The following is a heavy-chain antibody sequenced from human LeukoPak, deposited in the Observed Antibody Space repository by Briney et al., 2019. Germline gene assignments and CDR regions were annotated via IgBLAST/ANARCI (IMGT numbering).Heavy chain of an antibody. D-gene: IGHD5-24*01. CDR2: IYYSGST. Sequence: PSETLSLTCTVSGGSISTSNHYWGWIRQPPGKGLEWIGNIYYSGSTDYNPSLKSRVTISVDTSENHFSLKVTSVTAADTAVYYCARWRHGYNSVDAFDIWGQGVMVTVSS. CDR1: GGSISTSNHY. CDR3: ARWRHGYNSVDAFDI. J-gene: IGHJ3*02. V-gene: IGHV4-39*01.